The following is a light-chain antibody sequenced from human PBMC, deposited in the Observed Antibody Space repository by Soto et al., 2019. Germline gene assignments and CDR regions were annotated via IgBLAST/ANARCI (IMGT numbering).Light chain of an antibody. V-gene: IGLV1-40*01. Sequence: QSVLTQPPSVSGAPGQSVTISCTGSSSNIGAGYDVHWYQQLPGTAPKLLIYGNSNRPSGVPDRFSGSKSGTSASLAITGLQAEDAADYYCQSYDSSLSAYVVFGGGTKLTVL. J-gene: IGLJ2*01. CDR3: QSYDSSLSAYVV. CDR1: SSNIGAGYD. CDR2: GNS.